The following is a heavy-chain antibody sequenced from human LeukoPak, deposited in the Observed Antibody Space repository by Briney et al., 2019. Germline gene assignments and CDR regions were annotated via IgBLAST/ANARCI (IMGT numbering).Heavy chain of an antibody. J-gene: IGHJ5*02. V-gene: IGHV4-39*07. D-gene: IGHD6-19*01. Sequence: PSETLSLTCTVSGGSISRSSYYWGWIRRPPGKGLEWIGSIYYSGSTYYNPSLKSRVTISVDTSKNQFSLKLSSVTAADTAVYYCAGWGWSEKSWFDPWGQGTLVTVSS. CDR1: GGSISRSSYY. CDR3: AGWGWSEKSWFDP. CDR2: IYYSGST.